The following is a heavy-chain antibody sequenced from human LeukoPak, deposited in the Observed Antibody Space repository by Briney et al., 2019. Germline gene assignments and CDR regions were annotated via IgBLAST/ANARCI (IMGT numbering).Heavy chain of an antibody. CDR2: IYYSGST. J-gene: IGHJ4*02. CDR3: ARDMGGPDNY. V-gene: IGHV4-59*01. CDR1: GGSISNFY. D-gene: IGHD3-16*01. Sequence: PSETLSLTCTVSGGSISNFYWSWIRQSPGKGLEWIGYIYYSGSTNYNPSLQCRVTISVDTSKNQFSLKLSSVTAADTAVYYCARDMGGPDNYWGQGTLVTVSS.